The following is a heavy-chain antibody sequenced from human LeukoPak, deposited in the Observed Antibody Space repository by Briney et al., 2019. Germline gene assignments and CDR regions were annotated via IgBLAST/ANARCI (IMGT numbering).Heavy chain of an antibody. CDR2: ITSGGAP. J-gene: IGHJ3*01. V-gene: IGHV3-23*01. D-gene: IGHD4-17*01. Sequence: GGSLRLSCAASGFTFSNYAVMWVRQAPGQGLEWVSAITSGGAPRYADSVKGRFTISRDNSKNTLYLQMNSLRAEDTAQYFCARDPNGDYIGAFEFRGRGTVVTVSS. CDR3: ARDPNGDYIGAFEF. CDR1: GFTFSNYA.